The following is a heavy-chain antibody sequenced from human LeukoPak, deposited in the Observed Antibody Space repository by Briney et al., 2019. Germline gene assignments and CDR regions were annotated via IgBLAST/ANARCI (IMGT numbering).Heavy chain of an antibody. CDR2: IRYDGSKE. J-gene: IGHJ4*02. D-gene: IGHD5-18*01. Sequence: GGSLRLSCTASGFTFNSYGMYWVRQAPGKGLEWVTFIRYDGSKEYYADSVKGRFTISRDNSKNTLYLQMNSLRVEDTAVYYCAKDPRGYSYGLDYWGQGTLVTVSS. V-gene: IGHV3-30*02. CDR1: GFTFNSYG. CDR3: AKDPRGYSYGLDY.